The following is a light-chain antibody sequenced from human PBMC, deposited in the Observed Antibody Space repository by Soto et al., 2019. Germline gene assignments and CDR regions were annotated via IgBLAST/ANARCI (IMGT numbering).Light chain of an antibody. V-gene: IGKV1-33*01. J-gene: IGKJ5*01. Sequence: DIQMTQSPSSLSASVGDRVTITCQASQDISNYLNWYQQKPGKAPKLLTYDASNLETGVPSRFSGSGSGTDFTFTISSLQPEDIATYYCQQYDNLPPPITFGQGTRLEIK. CDR1: QDISNY. CDR2: DAS. CDR3: QQYDNLPPPIT.